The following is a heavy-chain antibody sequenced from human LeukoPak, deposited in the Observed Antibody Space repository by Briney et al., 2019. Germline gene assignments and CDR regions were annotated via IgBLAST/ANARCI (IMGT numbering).Heavy chain of an antibody. V-gene: IGHV4-38-2*02. CDR3: AREENGISVDY. J-gene: IGHJ4*02. D-gene: IGHD1-26*01. CDR1: GYSISSGYY. CDR2: IYHSGST. Sequence: SETLSLTCAVSGYSISSGYYWGWIRQPPGKGLEWIGSIYHSGSTYYNPSLKSRVTISVDTSKNQFSLKLSSVTAADTAVYYCAREENGISVDYWGQGTLVTVFS.